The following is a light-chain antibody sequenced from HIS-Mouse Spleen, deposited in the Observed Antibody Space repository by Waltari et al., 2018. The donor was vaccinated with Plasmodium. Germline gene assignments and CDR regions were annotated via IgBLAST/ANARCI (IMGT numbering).Light chain of an antibody. CDR3: QQYGSSPYT. V-gene: IGKV3-20*01. CDR1: QSVSSSY. J-gene: IGKJ2*01. Sequence: EIVLTQSPGTLSLSPGERATLSCRASQSVSSSYLACYQQKPGQAPRLLIYGASSRATGIPDRFRGSGSGTDFTCTISRLDPEECAVYYCQQYGSSPYTFGQGTTLEIK. CDR2: GAS.